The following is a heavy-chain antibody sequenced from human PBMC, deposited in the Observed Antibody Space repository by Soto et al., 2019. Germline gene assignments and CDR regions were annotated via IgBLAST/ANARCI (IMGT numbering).Heavy chain of an antibody. CDR1: GYAFTSYG. CDR3: ARGSHQHREWSLYYYYYMDG. J-gene: IGHJ6*03. CDR2: ISAYNGNT. D-gene: IGHD3-3*01. Sequence: ASVKVSCKASGYAFTSYGISWVRQAPGQGLEWMGWISAYNGNTNYAQKLQGRVTMTRNTSISTAYMELSSLRSEDTAVYYCARGSHQHREWSLYYYYYMDGWGTGTTVTVAS. V-gene: IGHV1-18*01.